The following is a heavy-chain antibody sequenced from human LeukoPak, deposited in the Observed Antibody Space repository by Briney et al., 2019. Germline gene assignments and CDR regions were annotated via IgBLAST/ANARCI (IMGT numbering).Heavy chain of an antibody. Sequence: SETLSLTCTVSGGPISSSSYYWGWIRQPPGKGLEWIGSIYYSGSTYYNPSLKSRVTISVDTSKNQFSLKLSSVTAADTAVYYCARLNRKVTVESYYFDYWGQGTLVTVSS. CDR1: GGPISSSSYY. CDR2: IYYSGST. D-gene: IGHD1-14*01. V-gene: IGHV4-39*01. J-gene: IGHJ4*02. CDR3: ARLNRKVTVESYYFDY.